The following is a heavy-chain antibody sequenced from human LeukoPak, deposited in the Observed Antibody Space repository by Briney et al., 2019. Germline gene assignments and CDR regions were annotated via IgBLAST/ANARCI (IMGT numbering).Heavy chain of an antibody. D-gene: IGHD4-17*01. Sequence: PSETLSLTCTVSGGSISSSSYYWGWIRQPPGKGLEWFGSIYYSGSTYYNPSLKSRVTISVDTSKNQFSLKLSSVTAADTAVYYCARHAWGDYGRAPDAFDIWGQGTMVTVSS. J-gene: IGHJ3*02. CDR1: GGSISSSSYY. V-gene: IGHV4-39*01. CDR2: IYYSGST. CDR3: ARHAWGDYGRAPDAFDI.